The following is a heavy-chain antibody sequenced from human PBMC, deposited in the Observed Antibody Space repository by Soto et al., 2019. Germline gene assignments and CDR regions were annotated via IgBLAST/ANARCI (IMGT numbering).Heavy chain of an antibody. J-gene: IGHJ6*02. V-gene: IGHV3-53*04. D-gene: IGHD3-10*01. CDR1: GIPVSSNY. CDR3: ARDGPYYYASRMDV. Sequence: EVQLVESGGGLVQPGGSLRLSCVASGIPVSSNYMTWVRQAPGKGLEWVSVLHSGGDTYYANSVKGRFTISRHDSTNTLYLQMSRLPPEDTAVYYCARDGPYYYASRMDVWGQETTVTVSS. CDR2: LHSGGDT.